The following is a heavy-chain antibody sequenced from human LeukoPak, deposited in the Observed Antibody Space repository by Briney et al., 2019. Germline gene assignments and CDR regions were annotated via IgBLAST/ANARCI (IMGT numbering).Heavy chain of an antibody. Sequence: GGSLRLSCAASGFTFSSYAMSWVRQAPGKGLEWVASIRHDGSNKYYADSVKGRFTISRDNSKNTLYLQMNSLRAGDTAVYYCAKGSKLVVITRDHYMAVWGKGTTVTISS. V-gene: IGHV3-30*02. CDR2: IRHDGSNK. D-gene: IGHD3-22*01. CDR1: GFTFSSYA. CDR3: AKGSKLVVITRDHYMAV. J-gene: IGHJ6*03.